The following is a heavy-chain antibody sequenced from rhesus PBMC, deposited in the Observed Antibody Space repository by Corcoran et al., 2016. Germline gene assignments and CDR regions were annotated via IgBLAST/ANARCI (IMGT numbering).Heavy chain of an antibody. J-gene: IGHJ4*01. CDR2: INGNSEST. Sequence: VQLQESGPGLVKPSETLSLTCTVSGASISSNWWSWIRQPPGKGLEWIGEINGNSESTNTNPSLKVRVTISKDASKNQFSLKLSSVTAADTAVYYCARRTSMIAPRYYFDYWGQGVLVTVSS. CDR3: ARRTSMIAPRYYFDY. D-gene: IGHD3-28*01. CDR1: GASISSNW. V-gene: IGHV4-80*01.